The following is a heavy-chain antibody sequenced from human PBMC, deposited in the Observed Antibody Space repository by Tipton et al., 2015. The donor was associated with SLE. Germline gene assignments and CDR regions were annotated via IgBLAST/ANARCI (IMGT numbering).Heavy chain of an antibody. CDR2: INPSGGST. J-gene: IGHJ4*02. D-gene: IGHD3-22*01. V-gene: IGHV1-46*01. CDR3: AREREDDSSGLDY. CDR1: GYTFTSYG. Sequence: QLVQSGAEVKKPGASVKVSCKASGYTFTSYGISWVRQAPGQGLEWMGIINPSGGSTSYAQKFQGRVTMTRDTSTSTVYMELSSLRSEDTAVYYCAREREDDSSGLDYWGQGTLVTVSS.